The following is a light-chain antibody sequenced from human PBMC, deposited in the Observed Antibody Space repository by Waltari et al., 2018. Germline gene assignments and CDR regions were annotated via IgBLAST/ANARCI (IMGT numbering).Light chain of an antibody. Sequence: QSALTQPPSASGSPGQSVTISCTGTRRDVGAYNYVSWYQQHPGQAPNLMIYEVTKRPSGVPDRFSGSKSGNTASLTVSGLQAEDEADYYCSSYADNTWIFGGGTKLTVL. CDR1: RRDVGAYNY. V-gene: IGLV2-8*01. CDR3: SSYADNTWI. CDR2: EVT. J-gene: IGLJ2*01.